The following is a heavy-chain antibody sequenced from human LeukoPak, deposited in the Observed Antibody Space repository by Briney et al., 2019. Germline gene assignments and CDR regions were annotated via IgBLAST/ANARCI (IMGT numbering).Heavy chain of an antibody. V-gene: IGHV4-59*01. Sequence: SETLSLTCTVSGGSISSYYWSWIRQPPGKGLEWIGYIYYSGSTNYNPSLKSRVTISVDTSKNQFSLKLSSVTAADAAVYYCARQNEYRDFWSGYSYYFDYWGQGTLVTVSS. CDR2: IYYSGST. CDR3: ARQNEYRDFWSGYSYYFDY. J-gene: IGHJ4*02. CDR1: GGSISSYY. D-gene: IGHD3-3*01.